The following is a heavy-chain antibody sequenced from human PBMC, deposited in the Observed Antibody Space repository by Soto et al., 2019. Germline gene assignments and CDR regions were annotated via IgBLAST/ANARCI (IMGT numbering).Heavy chain of an antibody. V-gene: IGHV1-46*01. CDR3: ASASTGTLSVFDD. J-gene: IGHJ4*02. CDR1: GYAFTDSF. Sequence: QVQLVQSGAEVKRPGASVTVSCKTSGYAFTDSFIHWLRQAPGHGLEWMGMINPSGGRVTYAQTFQGRVTLTTVKAANTVYLDLNSLVPEQTGVYYCASASTGTLSVFDDWGQGTLVSVSS. CDR2: INPSGGRV.